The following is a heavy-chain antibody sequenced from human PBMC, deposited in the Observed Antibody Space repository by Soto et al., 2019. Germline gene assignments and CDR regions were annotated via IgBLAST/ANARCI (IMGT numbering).Heavy chain of an antibody. Sequence: SETLSLTCTFSGCSISSGVYYWRWIRQHPGKGLEWIGYIYYSGSTYYNPSLKSRVTISVDTSKNQFSLKLSSVTAADTAVYYCAGVDTAMVLGYAFDIWGQGTRVNVS. D-gene: IGHD5-18*01. V-gene: IGHV4-31*03. CDR3: AGVDTAMVLGYAFDI. CDR2: IYYSGST. CDR1: GCSISSGVYY. J-gene: IGHJ3*02.